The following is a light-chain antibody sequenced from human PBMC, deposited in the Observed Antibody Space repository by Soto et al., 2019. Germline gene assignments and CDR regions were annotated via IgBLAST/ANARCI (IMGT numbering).Light chain of an antibody. J-gene: IGKJ1*01. CDR2: DAS. Sequence: EIGLTQSPATLSLSPGERATLSCRASQSISAYLSWYQQKPGQAPRLLIYDASTRPTGVSARFSGSGSGTDFTLTISSLEPEDFAVYYCQQRSDLPWTFGQGTKVEIK. V-gene: IGKV3-11*01. CDR1: QSISAY. CDR3: QQRSDLPWT.